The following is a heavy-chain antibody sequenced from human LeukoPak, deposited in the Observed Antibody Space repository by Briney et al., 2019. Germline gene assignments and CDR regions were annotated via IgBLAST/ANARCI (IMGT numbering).Heavy chain of an antibody. CDR2: ISYGGDNK. CDR1: GFNFQIYA. Sequence: PRTSLRLSCAASGFNFQIYAMHWVRQAPGKGLEWVAIISYGGDNKYYADSVKGRFTISRDNSKSMLYLQMNSLRAEDTAVYYCAKDSFRWLPKAHFDYWGQGTLVTVSS. CDR3: AKDSFRWLPKAHFDY. V-gene: IGHV3-30*04. D-gene: IGHD5-24*01. J-gene: IGHJ4*02.